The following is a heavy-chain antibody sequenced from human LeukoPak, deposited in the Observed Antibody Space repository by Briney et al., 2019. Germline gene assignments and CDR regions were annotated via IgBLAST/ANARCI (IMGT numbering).Heavy chain of an antibody. J-gene: IGHJ3*02. CDR2: IIPIFGTA. V-gene: IGHV1-69*13. D-gene: IGHD3-22*01. Sequence: SVKVSCKASGGTFSSYAISWVRQAPGQGLEWMGGIIPIFGTANYTQKFQGRVTITADESTSTAYMELSSLRSEDTAVYYCARDDDYYDSSGYSPNDAFDIWGQGTMVTVSS. CDR3: ARDDDYYDSSGYSPNDAFDI. CDR1: GGTFSSYA.